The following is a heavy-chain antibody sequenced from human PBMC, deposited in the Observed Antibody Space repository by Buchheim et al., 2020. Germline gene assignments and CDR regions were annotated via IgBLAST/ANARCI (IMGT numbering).Heavy chain of an antibody. Sequence: QVQLVQSGAEVKKPGASVKVSCKASGYTFTSYDINWVRQATGQGLEWMGWMSPNSGNTGYAQKFQGRVTMTRNTSISTAYMELSSLRSEDTAVYYCARDRLDIAARPYYYYGMDVWGQGTT. V-gene: IGHV1-8*01. CDR1: GYTFTSYD. D-gene: IGHD6-6*01. J-gene: IGHJ6*02. CDR2: MSPNSGNT. CDR3: ARDRLDIAARPYYYYGMDV.